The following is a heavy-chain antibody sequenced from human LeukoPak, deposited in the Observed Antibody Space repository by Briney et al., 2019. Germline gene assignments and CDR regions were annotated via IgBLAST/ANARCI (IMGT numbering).Heavy chain of an antibody. CDR3: ARGLQENLAWLTAFSAFDI. D-gene: IGHD6-19*01. J-gene: IGHJ3*02. V-gene: IGHV1-24*01. CDR1: GYTLTELS. CDR2: FDPEDGET. Sequence: GASVKVSCKVSGYTLTELSMHWVRQAPGKGPEWMGGFDPEDGETIYAQKFQGRVTMTEDTSTDTAYMELSSLRSEDTAVYYCARGLQENLAWLTAFSAFDIWGQGTMVTVSS.